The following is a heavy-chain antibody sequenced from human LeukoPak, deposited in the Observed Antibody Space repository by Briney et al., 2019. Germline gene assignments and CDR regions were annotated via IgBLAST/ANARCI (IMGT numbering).Heavy chain of an antibody. CDR2: IRSKANGGTT. CDR3: TKSLDCSRATCDS. J-gene: IGHJ5*01. D-gene: IGHD2-15*01. V-gene: IGHV3-15*01. Sequence: KPGGSLRLSCAASGFTFSNAWMSWVRQAPGKGLEWVGRIRSKANGGTTDYAAPVKGRFTISRDDSKNMLYLQMTSLNTEGTAVYYCTKSLDCSRATCDSWGQGTLVTVSS. CDR1: GFTFSNAW.